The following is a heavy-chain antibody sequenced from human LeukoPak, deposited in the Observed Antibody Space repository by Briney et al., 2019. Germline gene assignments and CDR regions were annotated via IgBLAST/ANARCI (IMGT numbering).Heavy chain of an antibody. CDR3: AISRGY. Sequence: ASVKVSCKASSYTFTSYAISWVRQAPGQGLEYMGWISAYNGATNYAQKFQGRVTLTTDSSTTTAYMELRSLTSDDTAVYYCAISRGYWGQGTLVTVSS. CDR2: ISAYNGAT. D-gene: IGHD3-10*01. V-gene: IGHV1-18*01. J-gene: IGHJ4*02. CDR1: SYTFTSYA.